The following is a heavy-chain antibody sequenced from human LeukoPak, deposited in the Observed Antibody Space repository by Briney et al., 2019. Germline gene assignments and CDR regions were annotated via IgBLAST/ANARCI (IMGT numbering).Heavy chain of an antibody. CDR2: ISTSSSYI. CDR3: VRVNTYYYDSSPS. J-gene: IGHJ4*02. CDR1: RFTFSSYV. D-gene: IGHD3-22*01. Sequence: PGVSLRLSCAASRFTFSSYVMKWVRQVPGKGLEWVSSISTSSSYIYYADSVKGRFTISRDNAKNSLYLQMNSLRAEDTAVYYCVRVNTYYYDSSPSWGQGTLVIVSS. V-gene: IGHV3-21*01.